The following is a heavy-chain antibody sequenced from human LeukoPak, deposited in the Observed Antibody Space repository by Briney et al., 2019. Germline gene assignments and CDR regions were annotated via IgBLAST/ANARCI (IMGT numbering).Heavy chain of an antibody. CDR2: INHSGST. CDR1: GGSFSGYY. D-gene: IGHD5-12*01. V-gene: IGHV4-34*01. J-gene: IGHJ4*02. CDR3: ARGSKWLRKLFDY. Sequence: PSETLSLTCAVYGGSFSGYYWSWIRQPPGKGLEWIGEINHSGSTNYNPSLKSRVTISVDTSKNQFSLKLSSVTAADTAVYYCARGSKWLRKLFDYWGQGTLVTVSS.